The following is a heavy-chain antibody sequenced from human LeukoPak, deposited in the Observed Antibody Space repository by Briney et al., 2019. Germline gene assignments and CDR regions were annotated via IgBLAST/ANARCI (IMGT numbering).Heavy chain of an antibody. CDR1: GFTFTTNA. CDR2: IKQDGSEK. CDR3: ARDPLDY. V-gene: IGHV3-7*01. J-gene: IGHJ4*02. Sequence: GGSLRLSCAASGFTFTTNAMNWVRQAPGKGLEWVANIKQDGSEKYYVDSVKGRFTISRDNAKNSLYLQMNSLRAEDTAVYYCARDPLDYWGQGTLVTVSS.